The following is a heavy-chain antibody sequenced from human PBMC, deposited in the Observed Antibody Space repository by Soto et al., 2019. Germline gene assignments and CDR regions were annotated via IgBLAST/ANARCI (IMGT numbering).Heavy chain of an antibody. CDR1: GYTFTKYG. CDR2: TSAYNDKT. D-gene: IGHD3-22*01. CDR3: ARARAPSSYDRNGYYYIGGSDYFDY. V-gene: IGHV1-18*01. J-gene: IGHJ4*02. Sequence: QVQLVQSGAEVKKPGASVKVSCKASGYTFTKYGVSWVRQAPGQGLEWMGWTSAYNDKTNYAQKVQGRVTMTTDTSTTTAYMDLRNLRSDDTAVYYCARARAPSSYDRNGYYYIGGSDYFDYWGQGTLVTVSS.